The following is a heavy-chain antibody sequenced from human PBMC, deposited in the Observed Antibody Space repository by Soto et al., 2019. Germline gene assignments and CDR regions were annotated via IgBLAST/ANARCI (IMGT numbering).Heavy chain of an antibody. CDR2: ISSSSSDI. CDR1: GFTFSSYS. Sequence: EVQLVESGGGLVKPGGSLRLSCAASGFTFSSYSINWVRQVPGKGLEWVSSISSSSSDIYYADSVKGRFTISRDNAKNSLHLQMNSLRAEDTAVYYCARETEGYDPTPFDKRGQGTLVTVSS. CDR3: ARETEGYDPTPFDK. V-gene: IGHV3-21*01. J-gene: IGHJ4*02. D-gene: IGHD5-12*01.